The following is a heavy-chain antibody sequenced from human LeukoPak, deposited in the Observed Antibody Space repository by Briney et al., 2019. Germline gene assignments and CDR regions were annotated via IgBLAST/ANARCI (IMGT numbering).Heavy chain of an antibody. CDR2: ISGSGSIT. V-gene: IGHV3-23*01. CDR1: GFTFSSYA. Sequence: GGSLRLFCAACGFTFSSYAMIWVRQASGKGLEWVSTISGSGSITYYADSVKGRFTISRDNSKNTLYLQMNSLRAEDTAVYYCARGYGDYGGGYFDYWGQGTLVTVSS. D-gene: IGHD4-17*01. CDR3: ARGYGDYGGGYFDY. J-gene: IGHJ4*02.